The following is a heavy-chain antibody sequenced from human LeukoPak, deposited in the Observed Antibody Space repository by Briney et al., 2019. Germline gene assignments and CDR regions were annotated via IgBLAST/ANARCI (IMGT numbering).Heavy chain of an antibody. Sequence: SETLSLTCTVSGGSISSYCWSWIRQPPGKGLEWVGYIYYSGSTNYNPSLKSRVTISVDTSKNQFSLKLSSVTAADTAVYYCARRTTGTDYYYYGMDVWGQGTTVTVSS. J-gene: IGHJ6*02. D-gene: IGHD1-1*01. CDR1: GGSISSYC. CDR3: ARRTTGTDYYYYGMDV. V-gene: IGHV4-59*08. CDR2: IYYSGST.